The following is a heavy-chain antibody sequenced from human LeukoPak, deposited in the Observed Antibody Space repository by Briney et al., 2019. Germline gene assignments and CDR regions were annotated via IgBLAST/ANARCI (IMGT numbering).Heavy chain of an antibody. V-gene: IGHV3-23*01. CDR2: ISGSGGST. D-gene: IGHD3-3*01. J-gene: IGHJ6*02. CDR1: GFTFSSYA. CDR3: TRHSDFWSGFQDYGMDV. Sequence: PGGSLRLSCAASGFTFSSYAMSWVRQAPGKGLEWVSAISGSGGSTYYADSVKGRFTISRDNSKNTAYLQMNSLKTEDTAVYYCTRHSDFWSGFQDYGMDVWGQGTTVTVSS.